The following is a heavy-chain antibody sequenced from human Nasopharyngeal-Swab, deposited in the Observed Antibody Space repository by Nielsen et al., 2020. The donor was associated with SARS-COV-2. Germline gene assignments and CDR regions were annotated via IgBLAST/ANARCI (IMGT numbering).Heavy chain of an antibody. J-gene: IGHJ4*02. Sequence: GESLKISCAASGFTFSSYEMNWVRQAPGKGLEWVSYISSSGSTIYYADSVKGRFTISRDNSKSTLYLQMNSLRVEDTAVYYCARGGGFCTSCYGVDYWGQGTLVTVSS. CDR1: GFTFSSYE. D-gene: IGHD2-2*01. V-gene: IGHV3-48*03. CDR3: ARGGGFCTSCYGVDY. CDR2: ISSSGSTI.